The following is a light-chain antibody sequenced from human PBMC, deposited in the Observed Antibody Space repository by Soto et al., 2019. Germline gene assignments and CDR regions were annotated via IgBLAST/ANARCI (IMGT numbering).Light chain of an antibody. CDR2: SAS. V-gene: IGKV1-5*01. Sequence: DIQMTQSPSTLSASVGDRVTITCRASQSISNWLAWYQQKSGKAPDLLIYSASTLQSGVPSRFSGSGSETEFSLTIRALQPEDFATYYCQQLSRYPLTFGGGTKVDIK. J-gene: IGKJ4*01. CDR3: QQLSRYPLT. CDR1: QSISNW.